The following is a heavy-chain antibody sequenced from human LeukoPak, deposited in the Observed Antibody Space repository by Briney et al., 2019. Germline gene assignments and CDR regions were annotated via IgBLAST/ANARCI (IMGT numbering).Heavy chain of an antibody. Sequence: PGRSLRLSCAASGFTFSSYGMHWLRQGPGKGLEWVAVIWYDGSKRFYADSVQGRFTISRDDSKNTLYLQMNSLRAEDTAVYYCARDPGYSYGSSFDYWGQGTLVTVSS. V-gene: IGHV3-33*01. CDR3: ARDPGYSYGSSFDY. J-gene: IGHJ4*02. D-gene: IGHD5-18*01. CDR2: IWYDGSKR. CDR1: GFTFSSYG.